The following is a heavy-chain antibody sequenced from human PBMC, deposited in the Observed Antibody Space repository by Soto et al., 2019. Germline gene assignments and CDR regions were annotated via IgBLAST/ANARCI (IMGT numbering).Heavy chain of an antibody. CDR3: ARGVRGHYGFDV. J-gene: IGHJ3*01. CDR2: IKFDGSSA. Sequence: EVKLVESGGGLVQPGESLRLSCAASGFTFSDYWIHWVRQAPGKGLVWVSRIKFDGSSANYADSVKGRFTISRDNAKDTVYLQMNSLGAVDTAVYYCARGVRGHYGFDVWGQGTMVTVSS. D-gene: IGHD3-10*01. V-gene: IGHV3-74*01. CDR1: GFTFSDYW.